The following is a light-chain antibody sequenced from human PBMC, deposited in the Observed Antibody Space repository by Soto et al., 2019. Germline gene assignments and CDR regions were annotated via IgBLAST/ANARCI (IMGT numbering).Light chain of an antibody. Sequence: DIQMTQSPSTLSASVGDRVTITCRASQSISSWLAWYQQKPWKAPKLLIYDASSLESGLPSRFSGSGSGTEFPTTRSSLQPYDVATYYRQEYNSYWSFGQGTKVEIK. CDR3: QEYNSYWS. CDR2: DAS. J-gene: IGKJ1*01. CDR1: QSISSW. V-gene: IGKV1-5*01.